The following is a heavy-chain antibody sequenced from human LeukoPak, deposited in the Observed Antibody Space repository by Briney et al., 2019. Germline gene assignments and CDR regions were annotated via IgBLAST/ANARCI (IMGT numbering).Heavy chain of an antibody. Sequence: ASVKVSCKVSGYTLTELSMHWVGQAPGKGLEWMGGFDPEDGETIYAQKFQGRVTMTEDTSTDTAYMELSSLRSEDTAVYYCATDLYYYDSSGRPWGQGTLVTVSS. CDR3: ATDLYYYDSSGRP. CDR2: FDPEDGET. V-gene: IGHV1-24*01. J-gene: IGHJ5*02. CDR1: GYTLTELS. D-gene: IGHD3-22*01.